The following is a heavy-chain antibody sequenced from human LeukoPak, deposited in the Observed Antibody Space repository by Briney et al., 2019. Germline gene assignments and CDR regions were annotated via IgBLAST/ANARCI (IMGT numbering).Heavy chain of an antibody. CDR3: ARDLDYGDYDAGFDP. V-gene: IGHV1-2*02. J-gene: IGHJ5*02. CDR2: INPNSGGT. CDR1: VYTFTGYY. D-gene: IGHD4-17*01. Sequence: ASVKVSCKASVYTFTGYYMHWVRQAPGQGLEWMGWINPNSGGTNYAQKFQGRVTMTRDTSISTAYMELSRLRSDDTAVYYCARDLDYGDYDAGFDPWGQGTLVTVSS.